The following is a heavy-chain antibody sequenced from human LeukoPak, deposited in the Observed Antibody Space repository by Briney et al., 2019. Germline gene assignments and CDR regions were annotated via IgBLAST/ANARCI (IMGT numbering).Heavy chain of an antibody. D-gene: IGHD6-6*01. CDR1: GYTFTGYY. J-gene: IGHJ5*02. V-gene: IGHV1-2*02. CDR2: INPDSAIT. CDR3: ARELTARRFDP. Sequence: GASVKVSCRTSGYTFTGYYLHWVRQAPGRGLEYMGWINPDSAITSFTQKFQGSVTVTTDTSISTAYMELRRLRPDDTAFYYCARELTARRFDPWGQRTLVTVS.